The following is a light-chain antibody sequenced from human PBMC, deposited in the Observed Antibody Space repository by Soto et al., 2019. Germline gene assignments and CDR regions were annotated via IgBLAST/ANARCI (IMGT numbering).Light chain of an antibody. CDR3: YSYVGRIS. CDR2: EVS. J-gene: IGLJ2*01. V-gene: IGLV2-23*02. CDR1: SSDVGSHNF. Sequence: QSVLTQPASVSGSPGQSITISCTGTSSDVGSHNFVSWYQQHPGKAPELMIFEVSKRPSGVSNRFSGSKSGNTASLTISGLQPEDEADYYCYSYVGRISFAGGTKVTVL.